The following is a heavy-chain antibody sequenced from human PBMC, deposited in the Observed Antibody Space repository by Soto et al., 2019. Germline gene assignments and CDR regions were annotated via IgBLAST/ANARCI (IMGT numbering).Heavy chain of an antibody. D-gene: IGHD3-3*01. Sequence: QVQLVESGGGVVQPGRSLRLSCAASGFTFSSYAMHWVRQAPGKGLEWVAVISYDGSNKYYADYVKGRFTISRDNSKNTLYLQMNSLRAEDTAVYYCARVEYYDFCNWGQGTLVTVSS. CDR1: GFTFSSYA. J-gene: IGHJ4*02. CDR2: ISYDGSNK. CDR3: ARVEYYDFCN. V-gene: IGHV3-30-3*01.